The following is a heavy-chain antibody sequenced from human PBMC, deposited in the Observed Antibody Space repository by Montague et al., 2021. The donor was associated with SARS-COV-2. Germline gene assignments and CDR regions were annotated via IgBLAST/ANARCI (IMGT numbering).Heavy chain of an antibody. D-gene: IGHD3-10*01. Sequence: PALVKPTQTLTLTCTFSGFSLSTSGMCVSWIRQPSGKALEWLARIDWDDDKYYSTSLKTRLTISKDTSKNQVVLTMTNMDPVDTATYYCARIWFMDHRNAFDIWGQGTMVTVSS. CDR2: IDWDDDK. CDR3: ARIWFMDHRNAFDI. J-gene: IGHJ3*02. V-gene: IGHV2-70*11. CDR1: GFSLSTSGMC.